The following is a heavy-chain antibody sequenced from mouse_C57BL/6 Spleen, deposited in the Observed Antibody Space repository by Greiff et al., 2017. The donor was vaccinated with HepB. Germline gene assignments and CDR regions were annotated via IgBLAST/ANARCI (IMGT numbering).Heavy chain of an antibody. V-gene: IGHV1-66*01. D-gene: IGHD3-2*02. CDR2: IYPGSGNT. CDR3: ASEARMDY. CDR1: GYSFTSYY. J-gene: IGHJ4*01. Sequence: VQLQQSGPELVKPGASVKISCKASGYSFTSYYIHWVKQRSGQGLEWIGWIYPGSGNTKYNEKFKGKATLTADTSSSTAYMQLSSLTSEDSAVYYCASEARMDYWGQGTSVTVSS.